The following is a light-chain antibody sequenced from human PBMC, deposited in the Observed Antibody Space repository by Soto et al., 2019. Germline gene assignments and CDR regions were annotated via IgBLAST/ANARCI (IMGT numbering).Light chain of an antibody. CDR1: QSVHSS. Sequence: EIVMTQSPATLSVSPGERATLSCRASQSVHSSLAWYQQKPGQAPRLLIYGASTRATGIPARFSGSGSGTEFTLTVSSLQSEDFAVYYCQHYKNWPYTFGQ. CDR2: GAS. CDR3: QHYKNWPYT. V-gene: IGKV3-15*01. J-gene: IGKJ2*01.